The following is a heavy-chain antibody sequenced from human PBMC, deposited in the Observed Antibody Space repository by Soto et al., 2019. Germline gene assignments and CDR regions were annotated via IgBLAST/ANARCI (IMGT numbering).Heavy chain of an antibody. CDR3: ARRGPSYSSGTFF. J-gene: IGHJ4*02. Sequence: QLQLQESGPRLVKPSETLSLICTVSGGSVSSRDYYWGWIRQPPEKGLEWIGSVYYSGNTYYNPSLRSRVTVSVDTSRNQFSLKVRSVTAADTAVYYCARRGPSYSSGTFFWGQGIVVTVSS. CDR2: VYYSGNT. CDR1: GGSVSSRDYY. D-gene: IGHD3-22*01. V-gene: IGHV4-39*01.